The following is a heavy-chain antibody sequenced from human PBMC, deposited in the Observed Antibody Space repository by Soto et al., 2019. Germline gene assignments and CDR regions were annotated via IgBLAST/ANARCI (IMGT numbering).Heavy chain of an antibody. Sequence: SETLSLTCTVSGGSISSSSYYWGWIRQPPGKGLEWIGSIYYSGSTYYNPSLKSRVTISVDTSKNQFSLKLTSVTAADTAKYYCARHIGSGWNSYYYGTDVWGQGTTVTVSS. D-gene: IGHD6-19*01. CDR1: GGSISSSSYY. V-gene: IGHV4-39*01. CDR2: IYYSGST. J-gene: IGHJ6*02. CDR3: ARHIGSGWNSYYYGTDV.